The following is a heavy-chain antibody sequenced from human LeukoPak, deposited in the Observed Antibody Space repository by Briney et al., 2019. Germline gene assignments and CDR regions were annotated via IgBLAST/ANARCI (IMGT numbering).Heavy chain of an antibody. CDR2: IIPIFGTA. Sequence: SVKVSCKASGGTFSSHAISWVRQAPGQGLEWMGGIIPIFGTANYAQKFQGRVTITADESTSTAYMELSSLRSEDTAVFYCARDQYDTWSRRGNFDSWGQGTLVIVSS. J-gene: IGHJ4*02. CDR1: GGTFSSHA. V-gene: IGHV1-69*13. D-gene: IGHD3-3*01. CDR3: ARDQYDTWSRRGNFDS.